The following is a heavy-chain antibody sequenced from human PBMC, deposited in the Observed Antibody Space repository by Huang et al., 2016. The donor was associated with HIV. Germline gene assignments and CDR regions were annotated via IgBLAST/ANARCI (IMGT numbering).Heavy chain of an antibody. CDR1: GFTFSSYA. Sequence: EVQLLESGGGLVQPGGSLRLSCAASGFTFSSYAMSWVRQARGKGLGWVSSITGRGSSSYYADSVKGRFTISRDNSKNPLYLQMNSLRAEDTAIYYCAKADSGAAAGSLVDYWGQGTLVTVSS. V-gene: IGHV3-23*01. CDR2: ITGRGSSS. CDR3: AKADSGAAAGSLVDY. J-gene: IGHJ4*02. D-gene: IGHD6-13*01.